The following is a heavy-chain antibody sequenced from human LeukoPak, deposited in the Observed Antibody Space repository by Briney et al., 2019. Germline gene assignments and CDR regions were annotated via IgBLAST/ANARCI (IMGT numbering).Heavy chain of an antibody. CDR1: GGSFSGYY. D-gene: IGHD5-18*01. Sequence: SETLSLTCAVYGGSFSGYYWSWTRQPPGKGLEWIGEINHSGSTNYNPSLKSRVTISVDTSKNQFSLKLSSVTAADTAVYYCARASYGYSYYYGMDVWGQGTTVTVSS. CDR2: INHSGST. V-gene: IGHV4-34*01. CDR3: ARASYGYSYYYGMDV. J-gene: IGHJ6*02.